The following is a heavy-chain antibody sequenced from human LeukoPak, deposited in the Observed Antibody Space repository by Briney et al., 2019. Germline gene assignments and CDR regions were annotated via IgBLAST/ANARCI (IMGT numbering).Heavy chain of an antibody. V-gene: IGHV4-39*07. CDR1: GGSISSNSYY. CDR3: ARDLGYSSSWGY. D-gene: IGHD6-13*01. J-gene: IGHJ4*02. Sequence: SETLSLTCAVSGGSISSNSYYWGWIRQPPGKGLEWIGNFYYSGSTYYNPSLQSRVTISVDTPKNQFSLKLSSVTAADTAVYYCARDLGYSSSWGYWGQGTLVTVSS. CDR2: FYYSGST.